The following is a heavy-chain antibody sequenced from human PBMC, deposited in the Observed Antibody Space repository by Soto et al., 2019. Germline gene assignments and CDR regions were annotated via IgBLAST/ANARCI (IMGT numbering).Heavy chain of an antibody. CDR1: GYTFTSYA. V-gene: IGHV1-3*01. D-gene: IGHD2-2*01. Sequence: ASVKVSCKASGYTFTSYAMHWVRQAPGQRLEWTGWINAGNGNTKYSQKFQGRVTITRDTSASTAYMELSSLRSEDTAVYYCARMKVVVPAVKPYYYYGMDVWGQGTTVTVSS. J-gene: IGHJ6*02. CDR3: ARMKVVVPAVKPYYYYGMDV. CDR2: INAGNGNT.